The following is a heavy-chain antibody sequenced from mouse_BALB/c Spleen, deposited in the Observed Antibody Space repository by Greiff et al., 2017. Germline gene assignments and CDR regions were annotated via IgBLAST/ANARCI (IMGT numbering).Heavy chain of an antibody. CDR1: GFTFSSYA. CDR2: ISSGGSYT. J-gene: IGHJ3*01. CDR3: ARHDYDDWFAY. D-gene: IGHD2-4*01. Sequence: EVMLVESGGGLVKPGGSLTLSCAASGFTFSSYAMSWVRQPPEKRLEWVATISSGGSYTYYPDSVKGRFTISRDNAKNTLYLKMSSLKSEDTAMYCCARHDYDDWFAYWGQGTLVTVSA. V-gene: IGHV5-9-3*01.